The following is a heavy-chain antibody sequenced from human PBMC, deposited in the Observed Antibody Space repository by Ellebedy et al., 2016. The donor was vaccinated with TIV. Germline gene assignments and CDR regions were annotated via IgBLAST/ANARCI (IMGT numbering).Heavy chain of an antibody. D-gene: IGHD2-21*02. Sequence: GESLKISCKGSGYSFTSYWISWVRQMPGKGLEWMGRIDPSDSYTNYSPSFQGQVTISADKSISTAYLQWSSLKASDTAMYYCARSCGGDCYSTVFDYWGQGTLVTVSS. J-gene: IGHJ4*02. CDR2: IDPSDSYT. V-gene: IGHV5-10-1*04. CDR1: GYSFTSYW. CDR3: ARSCGGDCYSTVFDY.